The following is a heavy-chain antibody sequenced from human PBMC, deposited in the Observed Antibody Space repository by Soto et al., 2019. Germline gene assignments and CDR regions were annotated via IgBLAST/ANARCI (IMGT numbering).Heavy chain of an antibody. CDR2: ISSRGGNT. CDR1: GFTFSSYA. J-gene: IGHJ4*02. Sequence: GGSLRLSCAASGFTFSSYAMSWVRQAPGKGLEWVSTISSRGGNTYYADFVKGRFTISTDNSKNTLYLQMNSLRVDDTAVYYCATDCTNGVCYLNSYGSPFDNWGQGTLVTVSS. D-gene: IGHD2-8*01. V-gene: IGHV3-23*01. CDR3: ATDCTNGVCYLNSYGSPFDN.